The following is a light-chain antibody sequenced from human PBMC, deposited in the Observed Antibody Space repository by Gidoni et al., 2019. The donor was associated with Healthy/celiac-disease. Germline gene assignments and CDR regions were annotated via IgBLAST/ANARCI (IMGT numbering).Light chain of an antibody. CDR2: GAS. J-gene: IGKJ1*01. CDR3: QQYNNWPRT. Sequence: EIVMTQSPATLSVSPGERATLSCRASQSVSSNLAWYQQKPGQAPRLLIYGASIRATGIPARFSGSGSGTEFTLTISILQSEDFAVYYCQQYNNWPRTCGQGTKVEIK. CDR1: QSVSSN. V-gene: IGKV3D-15*03.